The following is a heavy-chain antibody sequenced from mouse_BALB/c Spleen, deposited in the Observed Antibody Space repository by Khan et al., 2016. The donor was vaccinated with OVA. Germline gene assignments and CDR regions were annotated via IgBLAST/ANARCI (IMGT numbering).Heavy chain of an antibody. D-gene: IGHD2-1*01. CDR1: GFSLTSYG. Sequence: QVQLKESGPGLVAPSQSLSITCTVSGFSLTSYGVHWVRQPPGKGLEWLGIIWAGGSTNYNSALMSRLSISKDNSKSQVFLKMNSLQTVDTAMYXCARDDGGGNDAMDYWGQGTSVTVSS. CDR2: IWAGGST. J-gene: IGHJ4*01. CDR3: ARDDGGGNDAMDY. V-gene: IGHV2-9*02.